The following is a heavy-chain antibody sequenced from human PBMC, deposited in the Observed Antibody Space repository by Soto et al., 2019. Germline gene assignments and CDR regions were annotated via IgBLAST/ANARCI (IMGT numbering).Heavy chain of an antibody. V-gene: IGHV1-69*06. D-gene: IGHD1-20*01. CDR3: ATYPRPYKWTDI. J-gene: IGHJ4*02. CDR2: IDPIVDTA. CDR1: GGALTSYP. Sequence: QVRLEQSGAEVKKPGSSVRVSCQASGGALTSYPIHWVRQAPGQGLECMGVIDPIVDTANLAENFKTRLTLTADTSTNTVYMDLTSLRYDDTAIYFCATYPRPYKWTDIWGRGTQLTVSS.